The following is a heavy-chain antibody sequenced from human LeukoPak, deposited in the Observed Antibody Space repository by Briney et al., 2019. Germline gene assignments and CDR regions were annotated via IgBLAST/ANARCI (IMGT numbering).Heavy chain of an antibody. J-gene: IGHJ4*02. Sequence: GGSLRLSCAASGFTFSSYSMNWVRQAPGKGLEWVSSISSSSSYIYYADSVKGRFTISRDNAKNSLYLQMNSLRAEDTAVYYCARDPPQSIAVAGIDFDYRGQGTLVTASS. D-gene: IGHD6-19*01. CDR1: GFTFSSYS. CDR2: ISSSSSYI. CDR3: ARDPPQSIAVAGIDFDY. V-gene: IGHV3-21*01.